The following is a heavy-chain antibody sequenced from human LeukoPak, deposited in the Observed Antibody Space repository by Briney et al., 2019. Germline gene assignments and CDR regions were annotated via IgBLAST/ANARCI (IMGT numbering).Heavy chain of an antibody. CDR1: GFTFSSYA. J-gene: IGHJ4*01. D-gene: IGHD3-22*01. V-gene: IGHV3-23*01. CDR3: AKRVYDSSGYYWDY. CDR2: ISGSGGST. Sequence: PGGSLRLSCAASGFTFSSYAMSWVRQAPGKGLEWVSAISGSGGSTYYADSVKGRFTISRDNSKNTLYLQMNSLRAEDTAVYYCAKRVYDSSGYYWDYWGQEPWSPSPQ.